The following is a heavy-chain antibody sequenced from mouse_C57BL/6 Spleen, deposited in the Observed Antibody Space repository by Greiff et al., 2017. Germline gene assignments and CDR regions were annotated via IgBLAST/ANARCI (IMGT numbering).Heavy chain of an antibody. J-gene: IGHJ4*01. CDR1: GYTFTSYW. V-gene: IGHV1-69*01. CDR3: ARSVRLYAMDY. Sequence: QVQLQQPGAELVMPGASVKLSCKASGYTFTSYWMHWVKQRPGQGLEWIGEIDPSDSYTNYNQKFKGKSTLTVDKSSSTAYMQLSSLTSEDSAVYYCARSVRLYAMDYWGQGTSVTVSS. CDR2: IDPSDSYT.